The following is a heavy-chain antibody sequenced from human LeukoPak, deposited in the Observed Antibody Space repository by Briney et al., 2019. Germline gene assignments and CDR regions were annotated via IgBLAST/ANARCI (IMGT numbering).Heavy chain of an antibody. V-gene: IGHV3-64*01. CDR1: GFTFSGYP. Sequence: PGGSLRLSCAASGFTFSGYPMHWVRQAPGKGLEYLSGISANGGSTYYANSVKGRFTISRDNSKNTLYLQMGSLRPEDMAVYYCARDGSNGDFDYWGQGTLVTVSS. J-gene: IGHJ4*02. CDR2: ISANGGST. D-gene: IGHD6-13*01. CDR3: ARDGSNGDFDY.